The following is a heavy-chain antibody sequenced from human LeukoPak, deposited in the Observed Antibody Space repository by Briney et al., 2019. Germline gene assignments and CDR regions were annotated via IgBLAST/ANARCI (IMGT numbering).Heavy chain of an antibody. J-gene: IGHJ4*02. CDR1: GFTFSSYA. Sequence: GRSLRLPCAASGFTFSSYAMHWVRQAPGKGLEWVAVISYDGSNKYYADSVKGRFTISRDNSKNTLYLQMNSLRAEDMAVYYCARDEFDYWGQGTLVTVSS. CDR2: ISYDGSNK. CDR3: ARDEFDY. V-gene: IGHV3-30-3*01.